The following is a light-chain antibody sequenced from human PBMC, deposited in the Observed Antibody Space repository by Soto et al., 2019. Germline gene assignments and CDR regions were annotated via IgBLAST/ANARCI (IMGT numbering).Light chain of an antibody. J-gene: IGKJ4*01. V-gene: IGKV1-39*01. CDR2: AAS. Sequence: DIQMTQSPSSLSASVGDRVTITCRASQSISSYLNWYQQKPGKAPKLLIYAASSLQSGVPSRFSVSVSGTDFTLTISSLQPEDFATYYCKQSYSTPLAFGVCTKVEIK. CDR1: QSISSY. CDR3: KQSYSTPLA.